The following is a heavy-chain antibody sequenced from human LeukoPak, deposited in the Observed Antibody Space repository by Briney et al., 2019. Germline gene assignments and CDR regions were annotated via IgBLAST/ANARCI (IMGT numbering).Heavy chain of an antibody. D-gene: IGHD6-6*01. CDR2: IYYSGST. CDR3: ARDTSIAGPDAFEI. Sequence: PSETLSLTCTVSGGSISSLYYSWIRQPPGKGLECIGYIYYSGSTNYNPSLTSRVTISVDTSKNQFSLKLSSVTAADTAVYYCARDTSIAGPDAFEIWGQGTMVTVSS. CDR1: GGSISSLY. V-gene: IGHV4-59*01. J-gene: IGHJ3*02.